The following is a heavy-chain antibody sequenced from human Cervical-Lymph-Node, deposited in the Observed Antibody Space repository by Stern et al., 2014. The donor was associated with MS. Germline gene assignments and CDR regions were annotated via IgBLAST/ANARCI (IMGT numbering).Heavy chain of an antibody. V-gene: IGHV1-69*06. CDR3: ARDLGVGPSVS. Sequence: VQLVESGAEVKKPASSVKVSCKASGGTFNTSAISWVRQAPGQGLEWMGGIIPILGSTIYAQKFQGRVTFTADKSTSTAYMALSGLRYEDTAVYYCARDLGVGPSVSWGQATVVTVSS. J-gene: IGHJ5*02. D-gene: IGHD5/OR15-5a*01. CDR2: IIPILGST. CDR1: GGTFNTSA.